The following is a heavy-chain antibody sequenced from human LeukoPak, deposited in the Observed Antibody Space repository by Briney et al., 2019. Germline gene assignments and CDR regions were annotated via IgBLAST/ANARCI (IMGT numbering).Heavy chain of an antibody. J-gene: IGHJ6*03. CDR1: GGSISSYY. CDR3: ARVANPTIFGVDYYYYYMDV. V-gene: IGHV4-4*07. CDR2: IYTSGST. Sequence: PSETLSLTCTVSGGSISSYYWSWIRQPAGKGLEWIGRIYTSGSTNYSPSLKSRVTMSVDTSKNQFSLKLSSVTAADTAVYYCARVANPTIFGVDYYYYYMDVWGKGTTVTVSS. D-gene: IGHD3-3*01.